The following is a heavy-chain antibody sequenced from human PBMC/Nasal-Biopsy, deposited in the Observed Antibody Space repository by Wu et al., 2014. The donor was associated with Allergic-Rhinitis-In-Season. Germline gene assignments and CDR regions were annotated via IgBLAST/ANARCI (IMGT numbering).Heavy chain of an antibody. CDR3: AKDSCPSYTSSCYFFDS. V-gene: IGHV3-21*05. J-gene: IGHJ4*02. CDR1: GFTFSSYS. D-gene: IGHD3-22*01. CDR2: ISSTSSYI. Sequence: LRLSCAASGFTFSSYSIDWVRQAPGKGLEFISYISSTSSYIYYADSVKGRFTVSRDNAKNSVYLQMNSLRADDTAVYYCAKDSCPSYTSSCYFFDSWGQGTLVTVSS.